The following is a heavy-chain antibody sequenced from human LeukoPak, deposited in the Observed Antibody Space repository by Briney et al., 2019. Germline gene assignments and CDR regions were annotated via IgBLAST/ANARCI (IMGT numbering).Heavy chain of an antibody. CDR3: TRAEYSSTNFDY. CDR1: VGSISRSSYD. Sequence: SETLSLSCSVSVGSISRSSYDWGWIRQRPGKGLEWTGSIYYSGSTYYNPSLKSRVTISVDTSKNQFSLKLSSVTAADTAVYYCTRAEYSSTNFDYWGQGTLVTVSS. J-gene: IGHJ4*02. D-gene: IGHD6-13*01. CDR2: IYYSGST. V-gene: IGHV4-39*07.